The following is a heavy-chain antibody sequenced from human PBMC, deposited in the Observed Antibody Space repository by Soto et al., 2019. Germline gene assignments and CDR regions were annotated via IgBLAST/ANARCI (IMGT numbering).Heavy chain of an antibody. J-gene: IGHJ6*02. CDR1: GDSVSSNSAA. D-gene: IGHD6-13*01. CDR2: TYYRSKWYN. Sequence: SQTLSLTCAISGDSVSSNSAAWNWIRQSPSRGLEWLGRTYYRSKWYNDYAVSVKSRITINPDTSKNQFSLQLNSVTPEDTAVYYCARGAYSSCWYVGVGGDYYGMDVWGQGTTVTVSS. CDR3: ARGAYSSCWYVGVGGDYYGMDV. V-gene: IGHV6-1*01.